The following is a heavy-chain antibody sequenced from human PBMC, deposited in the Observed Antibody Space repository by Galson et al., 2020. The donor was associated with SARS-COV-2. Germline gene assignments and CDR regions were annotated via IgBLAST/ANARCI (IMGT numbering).Heavy chain of an antibody. V-gene: IGHV4-4*07. CDR3: AKYTRDWFYFDS. Sequence: SETLSLTCTVSDDSINDYYWSWIRQSAGKGLEWIGRMHSSGHSNYNPSLASRVSMSIDTSKNQFSLRLSSVTAADTAIYYCAKYTRDWFYFDSWGQGTLVTVSS. D-gene: IGHD3-9*01. CDR2: MHSSGHS. J-gene: IGHJ4*02. CDR1: DDSINDYY.